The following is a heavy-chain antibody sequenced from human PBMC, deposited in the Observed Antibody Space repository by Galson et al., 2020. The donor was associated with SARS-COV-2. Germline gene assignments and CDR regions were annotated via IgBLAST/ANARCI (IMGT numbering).Heavy chain of an antibody. D-gene: IGHD5-18*01. CDR1: GFPFSTYS. V-gene: IGHV3-21*01. J-gene: IGHJ6*02. CDR2: ISTSSSYI. CDR3: ARDEGIRGYNYGRLYYGMYF. Sequence: NSGGSLRLSCAASGFPFSTYSMHWVRQAPGKGLEWVSSISTSSSYIYYAASVKGRFTISRYNAKNSLYLQMNSLRADDTAVYYCARDEGIRGYNYGRLYYGMYFWDQGTTVTVAS.